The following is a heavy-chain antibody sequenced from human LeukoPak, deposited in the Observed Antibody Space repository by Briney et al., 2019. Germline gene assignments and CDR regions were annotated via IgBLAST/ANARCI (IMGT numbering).Heavy chain of an antibody. Sequence: GGSLRLSCAASGFTFDDYATHWVRHGPGKGLEWVSGISWNSGTIGYADSVKGRFTISRGNAKNSLYLQLSSLRPEGTALYYCAKDSADGYRAYYFGMDVWGQGTTVTVSS. CDR2: ISWNSGTI. CDR1: GFTFDDYA. J-gene: IGHJ6*02. CDR3: AKDSADGYRAYYFGMDV. V-gene: IGHV3-9*01. D-gene: IGHD5-24*01.